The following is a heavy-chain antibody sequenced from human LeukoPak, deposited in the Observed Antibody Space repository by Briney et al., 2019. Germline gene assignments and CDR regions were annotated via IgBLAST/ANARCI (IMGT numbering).Heavy chain of an antibody. Sequence: SETLSLTCTVSGGSISSNSYYWGWIRQPPGKGLEWIGSIYYSGSTYYNPSLKSRVTISVDTSKNQFSLKLSSVTAADTAVYYCASQWELHQHDYWGQGTLVTVSS. V-gene: IGHV4-39*01. D-gene: IGHD1-26*01. CDR3: ASQWELHQHDY. J-gene: IGHJ4*02. CDR2: IYYSGST. CDR1: GGSISSNSYY.